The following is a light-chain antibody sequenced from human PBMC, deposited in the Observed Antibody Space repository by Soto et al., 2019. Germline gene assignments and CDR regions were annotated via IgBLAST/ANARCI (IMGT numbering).Light chain of an antibody. J-gene: IGKJ1*01. CDR2: LTS. V-gene: IGKV3-11*01. CDR1: QAVNTR. CDR3: HQRQSWPLT. Sequence: EIVLTQSPATLSSFPGDRVTLSCRASQAVNTRLAWYQHKPGQAPRLLIYLTSNRAAGIPARFSGSGSGTDFTLTSSDVEPEEVAVYYCHQRQSWPLTFGQGTKVDIK.